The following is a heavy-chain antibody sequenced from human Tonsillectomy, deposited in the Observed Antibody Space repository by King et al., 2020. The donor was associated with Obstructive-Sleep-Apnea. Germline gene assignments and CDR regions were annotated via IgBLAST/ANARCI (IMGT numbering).Heavy chain of an antibody. Sequence: QLQESGPGLVKPSETLSLTCTVSGCSICSSTYYWGWILQPPGKGLEWIGTFYYSGSTYYNPSLRSRVTISVDTSKNQFSLKLSSVTAADTAVYYCARGYQLLTGGAFDIWGQGTMVTVSS. J-gene: IGHJ3*02. CDR3: ARGYQLLTGGAFDI. CDR1: GCSICSSTYY. V-gene: IGHV4-39*07. D-gene: IGHD2-2*01. CDR2: FYYSGST.